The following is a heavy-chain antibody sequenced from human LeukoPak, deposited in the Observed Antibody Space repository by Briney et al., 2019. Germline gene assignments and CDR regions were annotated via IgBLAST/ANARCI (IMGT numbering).Heavy chain of an antibody. CDR3: AREIIAAAGKLYYYYGMDV. D-gene: IGHD6-13*01. Sequence: PSETLSLACTVSGGSISSYYWSWIRQPAGKGLEWIGRIYTSGSTNYNPSLKSRVTMSVDMSKNQFSLKLSSVTAADTAVYYCAREIIAAAGKLYYYYGMDVWGQGTTVTVSS. CDR2: IYTSGST. V-gene: IGHV4-4*07. CDR1: GGSISSYY. J-gene: IGHJ6*02.